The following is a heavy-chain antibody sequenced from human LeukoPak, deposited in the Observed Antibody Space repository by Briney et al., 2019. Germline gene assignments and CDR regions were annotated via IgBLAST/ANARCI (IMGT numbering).Heavy chain of an antibody. J-gene: IGHJ4*02. D-gene: IGHD6-13*01. V-gene: IGHV3-23*01. CDR1: GFTFSSYA. CDR3: ARGFNGIAAPLWGNY. Sequence: GGSLRLSCAASGFTFSSYAMSWVRQAPGKGLEWVSAISGSGGSTYYADSVKGRFTISRDNSKNTLYLQMNSLRAEDTAVYYCARGFNGIAAPLWGNYWGQGTLVTVSS. CDR2: ISGSGGST.